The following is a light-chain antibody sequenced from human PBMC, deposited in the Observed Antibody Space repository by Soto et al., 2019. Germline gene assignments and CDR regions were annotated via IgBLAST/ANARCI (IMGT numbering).Light chain of an antibody. J-gene: IGKJ1*01. V-gene: IGKV3-15*01. CDR2: GPS. CDR1: QSVSTN. CDR3: QQYTNRPPWK. Sequence: EIGMTQSPATLSGSPGERATLSCRDSQSVSTNVAWYQQKPGQAPRLLIYGPSTRPTGIPARLSGSGSGTEFTFTISSLQSDDFSVYYCQQYTNRPPWKFGQGTKV.